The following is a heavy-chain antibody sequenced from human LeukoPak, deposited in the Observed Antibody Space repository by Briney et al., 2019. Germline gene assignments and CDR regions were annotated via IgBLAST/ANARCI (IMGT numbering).Heavy chain of an antibody. Sequence: SETLSLTCTVYGGTISSYYWRWIRQPPGKGLEWIGYIYYSGSTNYNPSLKSRVTISVDTSKNQFSLKLSSVTAADTAVYYCARTKLWFRFDYWGQGTLVTVSS. J-gene: IGHJ4*02. D-gene: IGHD5-18*01. V-gene: IGHV4-59*01. CDR3: ARTKLWFRFDY. CDR1: GGTISSYY. CDR2: IYYSGST.